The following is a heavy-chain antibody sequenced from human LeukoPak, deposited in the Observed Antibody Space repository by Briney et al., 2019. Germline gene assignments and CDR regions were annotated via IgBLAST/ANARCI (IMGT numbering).Heavy chain of an antibody. Sequence: GGSLRLSCAASGFTFSNAWMSWVRQAPGKGLEWVGRIKSKSDGGTIDYAAPVKDRFTISRDNAKNSLFLQMNSLRAEDTALYYCARDRETTRGQSYFDSWGQGTLVTVSS. J-gene: IGHJ4*02. CDR2: IKSKSDGGTI. V-gene: IGHV3-15*05. CDR3: ARDRETTRGQSYFDS. D-gene: IGHD2-15*01. CDR1: GFTFSNAW.